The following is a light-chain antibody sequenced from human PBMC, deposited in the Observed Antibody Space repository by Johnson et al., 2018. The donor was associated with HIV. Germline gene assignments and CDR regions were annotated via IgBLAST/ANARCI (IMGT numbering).Light chain of an antibody. Sequence: QSVLTQPPSVSAAPGQKVTISCSGSSSNIGNNYVSWYQQLPGTAPKLLIYDNNKRPSGIPDRFSGYKSGTSATLGITGLQTGDEADYYCGTWDSSLSAFYVFGNGTKVTV. CDR2: DNN. CDR1: SSNIGNNY. J-gene: IGLJ1*01. CDR3: GTWDSSLSAFYV. V-gene: IGLV1-51*01.